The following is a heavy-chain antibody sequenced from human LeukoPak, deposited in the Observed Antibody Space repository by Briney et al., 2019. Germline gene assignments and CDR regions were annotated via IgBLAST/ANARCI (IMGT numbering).Heavy chain of an antibody. D-gene: IGHD3-22*01. CDR3: ARGQSNYYDSSGYYYVENWFDP. Sequence: ASVKVSCKASGYTFTSYYMHWVRQAPGQGLEWMGIINPSGGSTSYAQIFQGRVTMTRDTSTSTVYMELSSLRSEDTAVYYWARGQSNYYDSSGYYYVENWFDPWGQGTLVTVSS. J-gene: IGHJ5*02. CDR2: INPSGGST. V-gene: IGHV1-46*01. CDR1: GYTFTSYY.